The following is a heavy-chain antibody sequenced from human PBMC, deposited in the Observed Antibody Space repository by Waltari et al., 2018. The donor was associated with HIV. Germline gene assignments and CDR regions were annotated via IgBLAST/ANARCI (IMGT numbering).Heavy chain of an antibody. D-gene: IGHD4-17*01. V-gene: IGHV3-48*03. J-gene: IGHJ4*02. CDR1: GFTFSSYE. CDR3: ARDPMTTVTAFDY. CDR2: ISSSGSTI. Sequence: EVQLVESGGGLVQPGGSLRLSCEASGFTFSSYEMNWVRQAPGKGLEWVSYISSSGSTIYYADSVKGRFTISRDNAKNSLYLQMNSLRAEDTAVYYCARDPMTTVTAFDYWGQGTLVTVSS.